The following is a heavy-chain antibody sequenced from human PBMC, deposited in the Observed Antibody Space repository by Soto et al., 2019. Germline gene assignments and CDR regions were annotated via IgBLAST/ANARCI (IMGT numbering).Heavy chain of an antibody. D-gene: IGHD5-18*01. J-gene: IGHJ4*02. CDR3: ARDFYGGYTYGPGDY. V-gene: IGHV3-7*01. CDR1: GFMFSAYW. Sequence: PGGSLRLSCAASGFMFSAYWMSWVRQAPGKGLEWVANIHGDGGKIYYVDSVKGRFTISRDNAKRSLHLQMNSLRAEDTAVYYCARDFYGGYTYGPGDYWGQGALVTVS. CDR2: IHGDGGKI.